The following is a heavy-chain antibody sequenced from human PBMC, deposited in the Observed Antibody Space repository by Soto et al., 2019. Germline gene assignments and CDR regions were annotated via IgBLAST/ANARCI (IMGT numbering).Heavy chain of an antibody. J-gene: IGHJ4*02. CDR1: GYTFTSYG. D-gene: IGHD3-3*01. Sequence: ASVKVSCKASGYTFTSYGISWVRQAPGQGLEWMGWISAYYGNTNYAQKLQGRVTMTTDTSTSTAYMELRSLRSDDTAVYYCARVGSAGFLEWLLFYFDYWGQGTLVTVSS. V-gene: IGHV1-18*01. CDR2: ISAYYGNT. CDR3: ARVGSAGFLEWLLFYFDY.